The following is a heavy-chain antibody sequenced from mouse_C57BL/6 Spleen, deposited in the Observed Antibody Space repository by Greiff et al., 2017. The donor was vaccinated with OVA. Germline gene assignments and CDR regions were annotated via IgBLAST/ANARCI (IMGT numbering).Heavy chain of an antibody. CDR1: GYTFTDYN. V-gene: IGHV1-22*01. D-gene: IGHD2-5*01. Sequence: VQLKESGPELVKPGASVKMSCKASGYTFTDYNMHWVQPSHVKSLEWIGYINPNTGGTSYNQKFKGKATLTVNKSSSTAYMELRSLTSEDSAVYYCARGSNYDYWGQGTTLTVSS. CDR2: INPNTGGT. CDR3: ARGSNYDY. J-gene: IGHJ2*01.